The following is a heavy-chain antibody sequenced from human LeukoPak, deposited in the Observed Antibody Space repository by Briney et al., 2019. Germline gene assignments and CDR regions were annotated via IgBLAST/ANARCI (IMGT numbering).Heavy chain of an antibody. J-gene: IGHJ3*01. CDR1: GFNFDNAW. CDR3: TTSHRGV. CDR2: IKSKTDGGTT. V-gene: IGHV3-15*07. Sequence: GGSLRLSCAASGFNFDNAWMYWVRQAPGKGLEWVGRIKSKTDGGTTDHAEPVKGRFTISRDDSRNMLYLQMNSLKTEDTAVYYCTTSHRGVWGQGTMVTVSS.